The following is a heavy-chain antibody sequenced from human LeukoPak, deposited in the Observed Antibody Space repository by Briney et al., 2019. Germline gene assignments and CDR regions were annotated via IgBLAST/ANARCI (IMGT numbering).Heavy chain of an antibody. CDR1: GYSISSGYY. J-gene: IGHJ4*02. D-gene: IGHD3-16*01. CDR3: AREGRLRPFDY. CDR2: IYHSGSS. V-gene: IGHV4-38-2*02. Sequence: SETLSLTCTVSGYSISSGYYWGWIRQPPGKGLEWIGSIYHSGSSYYNPSLNSRVTISVDTSKNQFSLKLSSVTAADTAVYYCAREGRLRPFDYWGQGTLVTVSS.